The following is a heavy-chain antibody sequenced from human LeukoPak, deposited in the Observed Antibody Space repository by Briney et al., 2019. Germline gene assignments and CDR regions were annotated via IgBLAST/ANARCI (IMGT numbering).Heavy chain of an antibody. CDR2: ISASGGNT. CDR1: GFSFSTYS. J-gene: IGHJ5*02. V-gene: IGHV3-23*01. CDR3: AKDVRRCNGACT. D-gene: IGHD2-8*01. Sequence: GGSLRLSCAASGFSFSTYSFSWVRQAPGKGLEWVSGISASGGNTFYADSVKGRFTISRDNSKNTLSLQMNSLRVEDTAIYYCAKDVRRCNGACTWGQGTLVTVSS.